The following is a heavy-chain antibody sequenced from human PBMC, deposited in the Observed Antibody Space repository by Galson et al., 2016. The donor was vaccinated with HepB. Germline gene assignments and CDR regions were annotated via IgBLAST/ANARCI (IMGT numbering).Heavy chain of an antibody. J-gene: IGHJ6*04. CDR2: ISYDGSNK. CDR3: AKEVEDIVATTYYYSGMDV. Sequence: SLRLSCAASGFTFSYYGMHWVRQAPGKGLAWVAVISYDGSNKYYADSVKGRITISRDNSKSTLYLQMNSLRAEDTAVYYCAKEVEDIVATTYYYSGMDVWGKGTTVTVSS. CDR1: GFTFSYYG. D-gene: IGHD5-12*01. V-gene: IGHV3-30*18.